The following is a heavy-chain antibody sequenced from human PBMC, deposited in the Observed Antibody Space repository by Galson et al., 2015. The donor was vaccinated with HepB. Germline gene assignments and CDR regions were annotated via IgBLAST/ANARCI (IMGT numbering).Heavy chain of an antibody. V-gene: IGHV5-10-1*01. J-gene: IGHJ4*02. CDR1: GDNLGTYW. CDR3: ASLGYSSPDY. Sequence: QSGAEVKKPGESLRISCKGSGDNLGTYWISWVRQMPGKGLEWMGRIDPSDSYINYSPSVQGHVTISADKSISTVYLQWSSLKASDTAIYYCASLGYSSPDYWGQGTLVTVSS. D-gene: IGHD6-13*01. CDR2: IDPSDSYI.